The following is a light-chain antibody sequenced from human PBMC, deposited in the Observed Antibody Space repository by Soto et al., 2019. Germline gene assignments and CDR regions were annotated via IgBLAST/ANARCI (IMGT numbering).Light chain of an antibody. J-gene: IGKJ1*01. V-gene: IGKV1-5*01. CDR2: DAS. CDR1: QDIRDY. Sequence: DIQMTQSPSSLSASVGDRVTITCQASQDIRDYLNWYQQKPGKAPKVLIYDASSLESGVPSRFSGSGSGTEFTLTITSLQPDDSATYYCQQYSTYWTFGLGTKVDIK. CDR3: QQYSTYWT.